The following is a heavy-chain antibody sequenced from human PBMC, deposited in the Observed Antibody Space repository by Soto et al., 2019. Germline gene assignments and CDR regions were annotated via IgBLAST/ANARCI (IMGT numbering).Heavy chain of an antibody. CDR3: AHGDPLDFHY. J-gene: IGHJ4*02. CDR1: GFSLSSSGEA. CDR2: IYWNGIE. Sequence: QITLKESGPTLVRRTQTLTLTCTFSGFSLSSSGEAVGWIRQLPGKALEWLALIYWNGIERYSPSLKSRLTIIKDTSKNQVVLTMTNMAPVDTATYFCAHGDPLDFHYWGPGTLVTVSP. V-gene: IGHV2-5*01. D-gene: IGHD3-10*01.